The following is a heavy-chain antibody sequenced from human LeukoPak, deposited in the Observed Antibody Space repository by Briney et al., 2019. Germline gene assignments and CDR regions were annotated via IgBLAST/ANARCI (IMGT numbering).Heavy chain of an antibody. CDR3: ARALTTLTYEGY. CDR1: GFTFSRHG. J-gene: IGHJ4*02. Sequence: GRFLRLSCAPSGFTFSRHGMHWVRQAPGKGLEWVAIISNDGSRKYYGHSVEGRFTISRDNSKNTLYLQMDSLRAEDTAVYYCARALTTLTYEGYWGQGTLVTVSS. CDR2: ISNDGSRK. D-gene: IGHD1-1*01. V-gene: IGHV3-30*03.